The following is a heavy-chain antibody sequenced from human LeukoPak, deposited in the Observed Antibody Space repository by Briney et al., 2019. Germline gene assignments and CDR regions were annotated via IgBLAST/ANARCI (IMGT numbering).Heavy chain of an antibody. CDR3: AKDNRYYPYYFDY. CDR2: IRYDGGNK. CDR1: GFTFSSYG. Sequence: PGGSLRLSCAASGFTFSSYGMHWVRQAPGKGLEWVAFIRYDGGNKYYADSVKGRFTISRDNSKNTLYLQMNSLRAEDTAVYYCAKDNRYYPYYFDYWGQGTLVTVSS. D-gene: IGHD3-16*02. V-gene: IGHV3-30*02. J-gene: IGHJ4*02.